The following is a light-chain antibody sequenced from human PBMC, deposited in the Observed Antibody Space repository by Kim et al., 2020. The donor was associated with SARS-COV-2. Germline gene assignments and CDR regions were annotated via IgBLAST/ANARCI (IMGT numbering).Light chain of an antibody. CDR3: QQYGNSPCS. CDR1: QSASST. V-gene: IGKV3-20*01. CDR2: GAS. J-gene: IGKJ2*02. Sequence: EIVLTQSPGTLSLSPGERATLSCRASQSASSTLAWYQQKPGQAPMLLISGASSRATGIPDRFSGSGSGTDFTLTIYRLEPEDSAVYYCQQYGNSPCSFGQGTKLEI.